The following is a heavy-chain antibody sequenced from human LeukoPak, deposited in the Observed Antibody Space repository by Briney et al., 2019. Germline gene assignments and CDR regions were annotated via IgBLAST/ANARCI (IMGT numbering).Heavy chain of an antibody. Sequence: SETLSLTCTVSGGSISSYYWSWIRQPPGKGLEWIGYIYTSGSTNYNPSLKSRVTISVDTSKNQFSLKLSSVTAADTAVYYCAKRGGMLNLDDAFDIWGQGTMVTVSS. V-gene: IGHV4-4*09. CDR2: IYTSGST. CDR3: AKRGGMLNLDDAFDI. J-gene: IGHJ3*02. D-gene: IGHD2-8*01. CDR1: GGSISSYY.